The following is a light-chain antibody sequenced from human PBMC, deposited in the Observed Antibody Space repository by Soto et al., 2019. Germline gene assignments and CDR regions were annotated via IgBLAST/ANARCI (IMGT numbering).Light chain of an antibody. V-gene: IGKV1-39*01. J-gene: IGKJ5*01. Sequence: DIQMTQSPSSLSASVGDRVPITCRASLTISTFLNWYQHKPGKAPKLLISASSRLQSGVPSRFSGSGSGTDFTLTIDSLRPEDFASYYCQQSYSSSPITFGPGTRLEIK. CDR1: LTISTF. CDR2: ASS. CDR3: QQSYSSSPIT.